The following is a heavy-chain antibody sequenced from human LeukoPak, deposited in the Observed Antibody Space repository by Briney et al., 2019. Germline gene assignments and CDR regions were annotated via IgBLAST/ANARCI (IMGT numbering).Heavy chain of an antibody. CDR2: IYTSGST. J-gene: IGHJ4*02. D-gene: IGHD6-13*01. V-gene: IGHV4-4*07. Sequence: SETLSLTCTVSGGSISSYYWSWIRQPAGKGLEWIGRIYTSGSTNYNPSLKSRVTISVDKSKNQFSLKLSSVTAADTAVYYCASLAAAGTGNDYWGQGTLVTVSS. CDR1: GGSISSYY. CDR3: ASLAAAGTGNDY.